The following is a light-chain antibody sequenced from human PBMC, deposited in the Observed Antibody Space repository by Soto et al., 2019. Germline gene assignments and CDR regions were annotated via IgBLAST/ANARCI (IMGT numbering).Light chain of an antibody. J-gene: IGLJ1*01. Sequence: QCVLTQPASVSGSPGQSIAIPCTGTSSDVGGYNSVSWYQQHPGKAPKLLIYGVTNRPSGVSDRFSGSKSGNTASLTISGLQAEDEADYYCISYRSRSTPHYVFGTGTKVTVL. CDR3: ISYRSRSTPHYV. V-gene: IGLV2-14*03. CDR1: SSDVGGYNS. CDR2: GVT.